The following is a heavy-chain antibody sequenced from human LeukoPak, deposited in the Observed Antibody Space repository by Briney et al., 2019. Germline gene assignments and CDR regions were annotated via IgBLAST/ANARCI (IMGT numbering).Heavy chain of an antibody. Sequence: PGRSLRLSCAASGFTFSSYGMHWVRQAPGKGLEWVAVIWYDGSNKYYADSVKGRFTISRDNSKSTLYLQMNSLRAEDTAVYYCARDVLYYFDYWGQGTLVTVSS. J-gene: IGHJ4*02. CDR2: IWYDGSNK. CDR1: GFTFSSYG. V-gene: IGHV3-33*08. CDR3: ARDVLYYFDY.